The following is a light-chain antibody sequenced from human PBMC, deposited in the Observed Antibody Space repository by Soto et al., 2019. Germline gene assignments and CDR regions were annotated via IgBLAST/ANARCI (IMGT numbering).Light chain of an antibody. J-gene: IGKJ1*01. CDR3: LQHRTFPLP. CDR1: QGIIND. Sequence: ESQMTQFPSSLSASVGDRVPITCRASQGIINDLGWYQQKPGKAPKRLLYAASSLQSGVPSRFSGSGSGTEFTLAISSRQPEDSATFYCLQHRTFPLPFGQGTNVDIK. V-gene: IGKV1-17*01. CDR2: AAS.